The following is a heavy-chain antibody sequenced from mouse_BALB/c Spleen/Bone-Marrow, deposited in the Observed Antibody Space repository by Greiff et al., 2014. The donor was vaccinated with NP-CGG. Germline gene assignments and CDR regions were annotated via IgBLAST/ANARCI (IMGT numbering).Heavy chain of an antibody. D-gene: IGHD3-3*01. Sequence: EVQLQQSGPELVKPGTSVKMSCKASGYTFTDYYMMWVRQSHGKSLEWIGHINPNTDGTFYNQKFKGKATLTVGKSSSTAYTQLNSLTSEDSAVYYCARSRYFDNWGQGTTLTVSS. CDR3: ARSRYFDN. CDR1: GYTFTDYY. V-gene: IGHV1-26*01. J-gene: IGHJ2*01. CDR2: INPNTDGT.